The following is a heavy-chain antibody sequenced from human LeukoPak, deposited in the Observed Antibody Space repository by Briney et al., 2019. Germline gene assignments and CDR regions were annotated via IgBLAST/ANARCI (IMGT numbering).Heavy chain of an antibody. V-gene: IGHV3-21*04. CDR2: ISSSSSYI. Sequence: GGSLRLSCAASGFTFSSYSMNWVRQAPGKGLEWVSSISSSSSYIYYADSVKGRFTISRDNAKNSLYLQMNSLRAEDTAVYYCARDRVPTDYYGMDVWGQGTTVTVSS. CDR3: ARDRVPTDYYGMDV. J-gene: IGHJ6*02. D-gene: IGHD4-17*01. CDR1: GFTFSSYS.